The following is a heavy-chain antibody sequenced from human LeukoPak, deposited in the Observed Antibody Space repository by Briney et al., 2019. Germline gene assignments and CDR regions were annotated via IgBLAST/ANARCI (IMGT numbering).Heavy chain of an antibody. CDR3: AVSGYGSTDS. CDR1: GDSITSHS. V-gene: IGHV4-59*03. CDR2: THSSGST. J-gene: IGHJ4*02. D-gene: IGHD3-10*01. Sequence: SETLSLTCTVSGDSITSHSWSWIRLPPGKGLEWIGYTHSSGSTSYSPSLESRVTITRDTSKNQFSLKMTAVTAADTAVYYCAVSGYGSTDSWGQGTLVTVSS.